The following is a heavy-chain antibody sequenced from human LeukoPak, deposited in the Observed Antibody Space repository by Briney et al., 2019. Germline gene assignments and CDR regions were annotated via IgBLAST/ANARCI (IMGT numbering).Heavy chain of an antibody. Sequence: SVKVSCKASGGTFSSYALSWVRQTPGQGLEWMGGLIPIFGTANYAQKFQGRVTITADESTGTDYMELSSLRAEDTAVYYCGREGTTTVTINWFDPWGQGTLVTVSS. CDR1: GGTFSSYA. CDR3: GREGTTTVTINWFDP. J-gene: IGHJ5*02. D-gene: IGHD4-17*01. CDR2: LIPIFGTA. V-gene: IGHV1-69*13.